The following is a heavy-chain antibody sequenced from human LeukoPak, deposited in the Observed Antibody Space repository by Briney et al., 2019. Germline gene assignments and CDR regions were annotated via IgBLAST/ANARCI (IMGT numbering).Heavy chain of an antibody. CDR3: AREGNGYSYNY. Sequence: PGGSLRLSCAASGFTFSSYSMNWVRQAPGKGLEWVSYISSSSSTIYYADSVKGRFTISRDNAKNSLYLQMNSLRAEDTAVYYCAREGNGYSYNYWGQGTLVTVSS. CDR1: GFTFSSYS. J-gene: IGHJ4*02. CDR2: ISSSSSTI. D-gene: IGHD5-18*01. V-gene: IGHV3-48*01.